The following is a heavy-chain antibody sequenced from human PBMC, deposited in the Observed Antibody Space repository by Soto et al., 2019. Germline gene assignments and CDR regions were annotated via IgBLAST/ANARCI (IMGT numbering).Heavy chain of an antibody. CDR3: ARNRHDYGSGIYLWFDP. D-gene: IGHD3-10*01. CDR2: INPSGGNT. CDR1: GYTFIKFY. V-gene: IGHV1-46*01. Sequence: GASVKVSCKTSGYTFIKFYMHWVRQAPGQGLEWMGIINPSGGNTSYAQKFQGRVTMTRDTSTSTVYMELSSLKSEDTAVYYCARNRHDYGSGIYLWFDPCGQGNMVKVSS. J-gene: IGHJ5*02.